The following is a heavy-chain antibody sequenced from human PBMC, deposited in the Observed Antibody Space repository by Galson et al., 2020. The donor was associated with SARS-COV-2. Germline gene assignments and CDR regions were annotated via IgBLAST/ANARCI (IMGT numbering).Heavy chain of an antibody. CDR3: AREPYSSVWGADVDN. D-gene: IGHD6-19*01. CDR2: INQYGSET. V-gene: IGHV3-7*03. CDR1: GFTFRDYW. Sequence: GGSLRLSCAASGFTFRDYWMNWVRQAPGKGLEWVANINQYGSETYYVESVRGRFTISRDNAKNSLSLQMNSLRDEDTAVYYCAREPYSSVWGADVDNCGQGALVTVSS. J-gene: IGHJ4*02.